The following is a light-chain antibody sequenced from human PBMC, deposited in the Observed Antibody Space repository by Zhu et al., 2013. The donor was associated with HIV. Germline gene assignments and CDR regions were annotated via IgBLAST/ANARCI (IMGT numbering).Light chain of an antibody. CDR1: QLIGAY. J-gene: IGKJ1*01. CDR3: QQGYGLPT. V-gene: IGKV1-39*01. Sequence: DIQMTQSPSSLSASMGDRVTIACRASQLIGAYLNWYRQRPGRAPELLIYDSTTLQDGVPSRFSGSGSGTEFTLTISSLQPEDFATYYCQQGYGLPTFGQGTRVEVK. CDR2: DST.